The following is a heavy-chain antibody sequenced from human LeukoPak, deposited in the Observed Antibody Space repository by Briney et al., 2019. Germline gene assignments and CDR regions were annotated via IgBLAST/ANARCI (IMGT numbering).Heavy chain of an antibody. Sequence: GGSLRLSCAASGFTFSSYWMYWVRQAPGKGLVWVSRINSDGSSTNYADSVKGRFTISRDNARNTLCVQMNSLRAEDTAVYYCARGSSGLDYYYYYMDVWGKGTTVTVSS. D-gene: IGHD6-19*01. CDR1: GFTFSSYW. CDR2: INSDGSST. CDR3: ARGSSGLDYYYYYMDV. J-gene: IGHJ6*03. V-gene: IGHV3-74*01.